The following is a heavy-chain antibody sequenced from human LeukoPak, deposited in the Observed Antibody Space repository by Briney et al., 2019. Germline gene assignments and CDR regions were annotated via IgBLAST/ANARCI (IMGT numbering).Heavy chain of an antibody. CDR2: ISSVSSTI. Sequence: PGGSLRLSCAASGFSFSSYSMNWVRQAPGKGLEWISYISSVSSTISYAESVKGRFIISRDDAKNSLYLQMNSLRDEDTAVYYCARDDGWAFDYWGQGTLVTVSS. J-gene: IGHJ4*02. D-gene: IGHD5-24*01. V-gene: IGHV3-48*02. CDR1: GFSFSSYS. CDR3: ARDDGWAFDY.